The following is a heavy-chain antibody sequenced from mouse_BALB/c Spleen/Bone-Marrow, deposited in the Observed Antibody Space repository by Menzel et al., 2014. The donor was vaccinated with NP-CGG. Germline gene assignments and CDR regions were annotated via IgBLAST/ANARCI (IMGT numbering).Heavy chain of an antibody. D-gene: IGHD2-14*01. CDR2: IDPANGNT. J-gene: IGHJ3*01. V-gene: IGHV14-3*02. Sequence: EVMLVESRAELVKPGASVKLSCTASGFNIKDTYMHWVKQRPEQGLEWIGRIDPANGNTKYDPKFQGKATITADTSSNTAYLQLSSLTSEDTAVCYCATYYRYDRRFAYWGQGTLVTVSA. CDR3: ATYYRYDRRFAY. CDR1: GFNIKDTY.